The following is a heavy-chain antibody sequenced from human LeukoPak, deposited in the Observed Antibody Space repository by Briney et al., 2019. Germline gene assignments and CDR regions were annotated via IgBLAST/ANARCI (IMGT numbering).Heavy chain of an antibody. D-gene: IGHD3-22*01. CDR2: ISGSGGST. CDR3: AKAAKYYYDSSGYYRVLGYYFDY. CDR1: GFTFSSYA. J-gene: IGHJ4*02. Sequence: GRSLRLSCAASGFTFSSYAMSWVRQAPGKGLEWVSAISGSGGSTYYADSVKGRFTISRDNSKNTLYLQMNSLRAEDTAVYYCAKAAKYYYDSSGYYRVLGYYFDYWGQGTLVTVSS. V-gene: IGHV3-23*01.